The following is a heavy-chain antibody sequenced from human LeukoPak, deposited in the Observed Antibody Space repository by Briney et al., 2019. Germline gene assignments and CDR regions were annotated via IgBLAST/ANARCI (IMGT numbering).Heavy chain of an antibody. V-gene: IGHV3-64*01. CDR2: ISSNGGST. CDR3: ARDKGYDRAFDI. CDR1: GFTFSSYA. D-gene: IGHD3-9*01. J-gene: IGHJ3*02. Sequence: GGSLRLSCAASGFTFSSYAMHWVRQAPGKGLEYVSAISSNGGSTYYANSVKGRFTISRDNSKNTLYLQMGSLRAEDMAVYYCARDKGYDRAFDIWGQGTMVTVSS.